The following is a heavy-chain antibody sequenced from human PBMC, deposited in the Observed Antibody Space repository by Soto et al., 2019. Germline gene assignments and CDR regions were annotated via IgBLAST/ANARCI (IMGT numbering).Heavy chain of an antibody. CDR2: INAGNGNT. Sequence: QVQLVQSGAEVKKPGASVNVSCKASGFTFIKYAMHWVRQAPGQRPEWMGWINAGNGNTRYSQRWQGRVTITRDTSAITVYMDLSSLRSEDTAVYFCARDYADIAVAGIPLLAHWGQGTLVTVSS. CDR3: ARDYADIAVAGIPLLAH. V-gene: IGHV1-3*01. CDR1: GFTFIKYA. J-gene: IGHJ4*01. D-gene: IGHD6-19*01.